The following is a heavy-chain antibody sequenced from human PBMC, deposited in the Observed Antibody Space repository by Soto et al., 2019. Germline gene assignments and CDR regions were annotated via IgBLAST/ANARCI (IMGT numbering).Heavy chain of an antibody. Sequence: GGSLRLSCSASAFIFSACAMYWVRQAPGKGLEYVSVISYNGGSRYYADSVKGRFTISRDNSKNTLYLQMSSLTDEDTAVYYCVKGPSQGSSVFGPLDFWGQGTLVTVSS. CDR1: AFIFSACA. CDR3: VKGPSQGSSVFGPLDF. V-gene: IGHV3-64D*06. J-gene: IGHJ4*02. D-gene: IGHD3-3*01. CDR2: ISYNGGSR.